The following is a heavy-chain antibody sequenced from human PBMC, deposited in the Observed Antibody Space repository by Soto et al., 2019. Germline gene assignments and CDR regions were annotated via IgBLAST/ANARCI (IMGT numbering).Heavy chain of an antibody. CDR3: ARGDPSRGSSSPRWYYYYYMDV. CDR2: IYSGGST. CDR1: GFTVSSNY. D-gene: IGHD6-6*01. J-gene: IGHJ6*03. Sequence: GGSLRLSCAASGFTVSSNYMSWVRQAPGKGLEWVSVIYSGGSTYYADSVKGRFTISRHNSKNTLYLQMNSLRAEDTAVYYCARGDPSRGSSSPRWYYYYYMDVWGKGTTVTVSS. V-gene: IGHV3-53*04.